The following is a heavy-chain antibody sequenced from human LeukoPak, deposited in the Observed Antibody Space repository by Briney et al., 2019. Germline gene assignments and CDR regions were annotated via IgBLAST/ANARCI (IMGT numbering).Heavy chain of an antibody. D-gene: IGHD3-22*01. J-gene: IGHJ4*02. Sequence: GGSLRLSCAASGFTFGSYGMHWVRQAPGKGLEWVSAISGSGGSTYYADSVKGRFTISRDNSKNALYLQMNSLRAEDTAVYYCAKWFGITMIVVGLDYWGQGTLVTVSS. V-gene: IGHV3-23*01. CDR2: ISGSGGST. CDR1: GFTFGSYG. CDR3: AKWFGITMIVVGLDY.